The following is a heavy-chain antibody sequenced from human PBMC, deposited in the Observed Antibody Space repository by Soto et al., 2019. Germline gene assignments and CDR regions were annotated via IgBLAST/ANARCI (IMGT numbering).Heavy chain of an antibody. D-gene: IGHD4-17*01. CDR2: IIPFFTTT. CDR1: GGTFGTSA. V-gene: IGHV1-69*01. CDR3: AREGDYNFDYYACMDV. Sequence: QVQLVQSGTEVKKPGSSVNVSCKASGGTFGTSAINWVRQAPGQGLEWMGAIIPFFTTTDYAQKFQARVTITADESTSTAYMELSSLTSEDTAVYYCAREGDYNFDYYACMDVWGQGTPGIVSS. J-gene: IGHJ6*02.